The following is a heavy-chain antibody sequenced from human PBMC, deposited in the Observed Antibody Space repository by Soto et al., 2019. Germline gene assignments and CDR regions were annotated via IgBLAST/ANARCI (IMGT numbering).Heavy chain of an antibody. V-gene: IGHV3-48*03. J-gene: IGHJ4*02. D-gene: IGHD4-17*01. CDR1: GFTFRNYE. Sequence: GGSLRLSCAASGFTFRNYEMNWVRQAPGKGLEWVSYISSSGSNKYYADSVKGRFTISRDNAKNSLYLQMNSLRAEDTAVYYCARKDGVSLDWGQGTLVTVSS. CDR3: ARKDGVSLD. CDR2: ISSSGSNK.